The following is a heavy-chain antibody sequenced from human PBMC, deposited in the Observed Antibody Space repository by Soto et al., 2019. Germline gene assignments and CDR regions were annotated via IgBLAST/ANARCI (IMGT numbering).Heavy chain of an antibody. Sequence: SETLSLTCTVSGGSISSGDYYWSWIRQPPGKGLEWIGYIYYSGSTYYNPSLKSRVTISVDTSKNQFSLKLSSVTAADTAVYYCARECEGGSCYSSDYWGQGTLVTVSS. J-gene: IGHJ4*02. CDR1: GGSISSGDYY. CDR3: ARECEGGSCYSSDY. V-gene: IGHV4-30-4*01. D-gene: IGHD2-15*01. CDR2: IYYSGST.